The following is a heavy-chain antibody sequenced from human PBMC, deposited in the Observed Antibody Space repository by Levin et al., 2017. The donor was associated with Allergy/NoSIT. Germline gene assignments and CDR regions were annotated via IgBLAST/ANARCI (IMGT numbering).Heavy chain of an antibody. CDR3: TRVYTGSAFEH. CDR2: ISYYGST. Sequence: SQTLSLTCTVSGGSITTSPYYWGWIRQAPGKGLEWIGSISYYGSTHYNSSLQSRVTISRDTSKNQFPLTLSSVTAADTAVYYCTRVYTGSAFEHWGQGTLVTVSS. J-gene: IGHJ4*02. D-gene: IGHD1-26*01. V-gene: IGHV4-39*06. CDR1: GGSITTSPYY.